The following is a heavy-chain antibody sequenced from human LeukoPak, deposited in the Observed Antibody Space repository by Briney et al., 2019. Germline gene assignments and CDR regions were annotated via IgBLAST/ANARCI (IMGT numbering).Heavy chain of an antibody. V-gene: IGHV1-2*06. D-gene: IGHD2-2*01. Sequence: AASVKVSCKASGYTFTSYYTHWVRQAPGQGLEWMGRIDPNSGGTNYAQKFQGRVTMTRDTSISTAYMELSRLTSDDTAVYSCAAAIVVVPTTTTAFDIWGQGTKVTVSS. J-gene: IGHJ3*02. CDR2: IDPNSGGT. CDR1: GYTFTSYY. CDR3: AAAIVVVPTTTTAFDI.